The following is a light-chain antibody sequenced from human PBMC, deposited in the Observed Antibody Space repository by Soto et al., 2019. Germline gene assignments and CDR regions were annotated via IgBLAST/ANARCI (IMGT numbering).Light chain of an antibody. CDR2: DAS. V-gene: IGKV3-11*01. CDR3: QQRSNWPPYT. Sequence: EIVLTQSPATLSLSPGERATLSCRASQSLSSYLAWYQQKPGQAPRLLIYDASNRATGIPARFSGSGSGTDFTLTISSREAEDFAVYYCQQRSNWPPYTFGQGTKLEIK. CDR1: QSLSSY. J-gene: IGKJ2*01.